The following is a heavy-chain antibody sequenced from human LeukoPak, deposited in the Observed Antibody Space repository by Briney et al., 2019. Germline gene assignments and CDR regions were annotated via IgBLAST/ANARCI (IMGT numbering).Heavy chain of an antibody. CDR2: IIPIFGTA. CDR3: AREGRAYSNYFGGWFDP. Sequence: ASVKVSCKASGGTFSSYAISWVRQAPGQGLEWMGGIIPIFGTANYAQKFQGRVTITADESTSTAYMELSSLRTEDTAVYYCAREGRAYSNYFGGWFDPWGQGTLVTVSS. V-gene: IGHV1-69*13. D-gene: IGHD4-11*01. J-gene: IGHJ5*02. CDR1: GGTFSSYA.